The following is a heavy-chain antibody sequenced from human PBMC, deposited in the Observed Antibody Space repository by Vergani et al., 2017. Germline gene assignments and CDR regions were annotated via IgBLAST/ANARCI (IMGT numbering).Heavy chain of an antibody. V-gene: IGHV3-30*02. CDR3: AKDDESYGPDTLHYFDF. CDR1: GFTFNAYV. D-gene: IGHD4-17*01. J-gene: IGHJ4*02. Sequence: QVQLVESGGGVVQPGGSLRPSCASSGFTFNAYVMHWVRQAPGKGLKWLSFVRYDGRNKYYADSVKGRFTISRDNSKNTVYLQLNSLTDGDTALYYCAKDDESYGPDTLHYFDFWGQGIQVTVSS. CDR2: VRYDGRNK.